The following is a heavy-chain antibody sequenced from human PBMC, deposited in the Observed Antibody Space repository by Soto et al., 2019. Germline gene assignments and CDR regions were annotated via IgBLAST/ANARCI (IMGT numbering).Heavy chain of an antibody. J-gene: IGHJ6*04. D-gene: IGHD3-10*01. CDR3: ASQGVRVRGVPRARRDV. CDR2: INHSGST. CDR1: GGSFSGSY. V-gene: IGHV4-34*01. Sequence: QVQLQQWGAGLLKPSETLSLTCAVYGGSFSGSYWSWIRQPPGQGLEWVGEINHSGSTNYNPSLMSRVTISVDTSKNQFPLKRSSVTAADTAVYYYASQGVRVRGVPRARRDVWGKGTTVTVSS.